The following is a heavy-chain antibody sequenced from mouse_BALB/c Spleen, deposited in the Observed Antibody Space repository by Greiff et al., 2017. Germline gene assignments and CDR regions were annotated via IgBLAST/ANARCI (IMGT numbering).Heavy chain of an antibody. CDR1: GFSLTSYG. CDR2: IWSGGST. CDR3: ASPYGTNYAMDY. Sequence: VQRVESGPGLVQPSQSLSITCTVSGFSLTSYGVHWVRQSPGKGLEWLGVIWSGGSTDYNAAFISRLSISKDNSKSQVFFKMNSLQANDTAIYYCASPYGTNYAMDYWGQGTSVTVSS. D-gene: IGHD2-1*01. J-gene: IGHJ4*01. V-gene: IGHV2-2*02.